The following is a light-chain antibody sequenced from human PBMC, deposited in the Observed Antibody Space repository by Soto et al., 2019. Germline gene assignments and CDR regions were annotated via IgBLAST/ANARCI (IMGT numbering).Light chain of an antibody. J-gene: IGKJ1*01. Sequence: EIVLTQSLGTLPLSPGERATLSCRASQSVSSYYLAWYQQKPGQAPRLLIYAASSRATGIPDRFSGGGSGTDFTLTISRLEPEDFAVYYCQQCGSSPWTFGQGTKVEIK. V-gene: IGKV3-20*01. CDR3: QQCGSSPWT. CDR1: QSVSSYY. CDR2: AAS.